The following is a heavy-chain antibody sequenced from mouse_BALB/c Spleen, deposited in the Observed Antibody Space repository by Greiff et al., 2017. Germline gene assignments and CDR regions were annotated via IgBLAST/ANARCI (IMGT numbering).Heavy chain of an antibody. J-gene: IGHJ4*01. CDR2: IWGDGST. V-gene: IGHV2-6-7*01. CDR3: ARDADGYYDAMDY. Sequence: VQRVESGPGLVAPSQSLSITCTVSGFSLTGYGVNWVRQPPGKGLEWLGMIWGDGSTDYNSALKSRLSISKDNSKSQVFLKMNSLQTDDTARYYCARDADGYYDAMDYWGQGTSVTVSS. D-gene: IGHD2-3*01. CDR1: GFSLTGYG.